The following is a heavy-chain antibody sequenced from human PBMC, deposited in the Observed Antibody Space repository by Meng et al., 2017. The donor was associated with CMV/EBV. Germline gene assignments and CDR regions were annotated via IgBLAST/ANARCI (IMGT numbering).Heavy chain of an antibody. CDR1: GFALSNYD. J-gene: IGHJ6*02. CDR3: ARIDVDTAMVPYYYGMDV. CDR2: IYSGGST. Sequence: GESLKISCAASGFALSNYDLSWVRQAPGKGLEWVSVIYSGGSTYYADSVKGRFTISRDNSKNTLYLQMNSLRAEDTAVYYCARIDVDTAMVPYYYGMDVWGQGTTVTVSS. D-gene: IGHD5-18*01. V-gene: IGHV3-66*02.